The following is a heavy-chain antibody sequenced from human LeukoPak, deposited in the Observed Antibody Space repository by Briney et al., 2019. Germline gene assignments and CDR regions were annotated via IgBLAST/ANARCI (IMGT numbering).Heavy chain of an antibody. CDR2: IYPGNSDI. D-gene: IGHD1-26*01. V-gene: IGHV5-51*01. J-gene: IGHJ4*02. Sequence: PGESLKISCKGSGYSLTSHWIGWVRQMSGRGLEWMAIIYPGNSDIRYGPSFQGQVTISADKSINTAYLQWSSLRASDSAMYYCARYSIVDLISAGWVDSWGQGTLVTVSS. CDR1: GYSLTSHW. CDR3: ARYSIVDLISAGWVDS.